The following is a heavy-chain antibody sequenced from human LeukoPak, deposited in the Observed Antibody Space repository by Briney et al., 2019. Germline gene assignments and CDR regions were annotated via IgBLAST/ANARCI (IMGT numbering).Heavy chain of an antibody. D-gene: IGHD3-22*01. V-gene: IGHV4-34*01. CDR3: ARGYHDPFYYDSSGHYGD. J-gene: IGHJ4*02. Sequence: SETLSLTCAVYGGSFSGYYWSWIRQPPGKGLEWIGEINHSGSTNYNPSLKSRVTISVDTSKNQFSLKLSSVTAADTAVYYCARGYHDPFYYDSSGHYGDWGQGTLVTVSS. CDR2: INHSGST. CDR1: GGSFSGYY.